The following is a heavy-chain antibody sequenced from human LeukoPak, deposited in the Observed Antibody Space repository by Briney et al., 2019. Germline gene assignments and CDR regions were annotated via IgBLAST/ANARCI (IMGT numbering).Heavy chain of an antibody. V-gene: IGHV1-2*02. Sequence: ASVKVSCKSSGYTVTRYYIHWVRQAPGQGPDWMGWMNPNSGGTNYAHKFQGRVTLTRDTSISTAYIELSGLRSDDTAVYYCARDPSSSYYLDSWGRGTLVTVSS. CDR1: GYTVTRYY. D-gene: IGHD6-6*01. CDR3: ARDPSSSYYLDS. CDR2: MNPNSGGT. J-gene: IGHJ4*02.